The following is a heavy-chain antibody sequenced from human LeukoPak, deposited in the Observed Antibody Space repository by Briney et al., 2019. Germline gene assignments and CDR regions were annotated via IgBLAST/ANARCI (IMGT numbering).Heavy chain of an antibody. CDR2: INSDGSSA. V-gene: IGHV3-74*01. CDR1: GFTFSSYW. J-gene: IGHJ5*02. CDR3: ARDSYSSSWYGDWFDP. D-gene: IGHD6-13*01. Sequence: GGSLRLSCAASGFTFSSYWMHWVRQAPGKGLVWVSRINSDGSSASYADSVKGRFTISRDNAKNTLYLQMNSLRAEDTAVYYCARDSYSSSWYGDWFDPWGQGTLVTVSS.